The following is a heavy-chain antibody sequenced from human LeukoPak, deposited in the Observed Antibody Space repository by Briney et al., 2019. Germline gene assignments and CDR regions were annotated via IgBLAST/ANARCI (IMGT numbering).Heavy chain of an antibody. V-gene: IGHV3-64D*06. CDR1: GFTFNNYA. Sequence: GGSLRLSCSASGFTFNNYAMHWVRQAPGKGLEYVSAITSNGGTTYYGDSVRGRFTISRDNSKITVYLQMSSLRPEETAVYYCLKELTGAGDYWGQGTMVTVSS. J-gene: IGHJ4*02. CDR2: ITSNGGTT. D-gene: IGHD3-9*01. CDR3: LKELTGAGDY.